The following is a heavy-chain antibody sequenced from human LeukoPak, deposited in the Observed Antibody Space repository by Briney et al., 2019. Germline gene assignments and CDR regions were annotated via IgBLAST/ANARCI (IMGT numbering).Heavy chain of an antibody. CDR1: GGPISSYY. Sequence: SETLSLTCTVSGGPISSYYWSWIRQPPGKGLEWIGYIYYSGSTNYNPSLKSRVTISVDTSTNQFSLKLSSVTAADTAVYYCARDVMGATAWDYWGQGTLVTVSS. CDR3: ARDVMGATAWDY. D-gene: IGHD1-26*01. CDR2: IYYSGST. J-gene: IGHJ4*02. V-gene: IGHV4-59*01.